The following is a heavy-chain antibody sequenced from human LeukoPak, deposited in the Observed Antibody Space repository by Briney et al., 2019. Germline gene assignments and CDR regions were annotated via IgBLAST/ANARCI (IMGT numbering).Heavy chain of an antibody. CDR1: GFTFSNYG. CDR3: ANINSGGGHYYGSSGYSSCFDF. V-gene: IGHV3-48*02. D-gene: IGHD3-22*01. J-gene: IGHJ4*02. Sequence: WGSLRLSCAASGFTFSNYGMNWVRQAPGKGLEWVSYIDSSSSTIYYADSVKGRFTISRDNAKNSLYLQMNSLRDEDTAVYYCANINSGGGHYYGSSGYSSCFDFWGQGTLVTVSS. CDR2: IDSSSSTI.